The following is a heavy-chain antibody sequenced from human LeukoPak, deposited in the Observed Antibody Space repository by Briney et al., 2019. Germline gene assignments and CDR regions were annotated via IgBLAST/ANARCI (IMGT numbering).Heavy chain of an antibody. V-gene: IGHV4-59*01. Sequence: KPSETLSLTCTVSSGSISSYYWSWIRQPPGKGLEWIGYIYYSGSTNYNPSLKSRVTISVDTSKNQFSLKLSSVTASDTAVYYCARGNYDSSGYYLRRVSSFDYWDQGTLVTVSS. CDR2: IYYSGST. CDR1: SGSISSYY. D-gene: IGHD3-22*01. J-gene: IGHJ4*02. CDR3: ARGNYDSSGYYLRRVSSFDY.